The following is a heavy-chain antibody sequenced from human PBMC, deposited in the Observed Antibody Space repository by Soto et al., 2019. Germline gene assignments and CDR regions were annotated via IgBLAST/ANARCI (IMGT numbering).Heavy chain of an antibody. CDR3: ATASGIAVAGTYFDY. Sequence: QVQLVESGGGVVQPGRSLRLSCAASGFTFSSYAMHWVRQAPGKGLEWVAVISYDGSNKYYADSAKGRFTISRDNSKNTLYLQMNSLRAEDTAVSYCATASGIAVAGTYFDYWGQGTLDTVSS. D-gene: IGHD6-19*01. CDR2: ISYDGSNK. J-gene: IGHJ4*02. CDR1: GFTFSSYA. V-gene: IGHV3-30-3*01.